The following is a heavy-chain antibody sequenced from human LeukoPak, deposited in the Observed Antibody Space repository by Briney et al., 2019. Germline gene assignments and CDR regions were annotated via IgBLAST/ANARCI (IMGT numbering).Heavy chain of an antibody. D-gene: IGHD2-2*01. V-gene: IGHV1-2*02. CDR2: INPNSGGT. CDR1: GYTFTGYY. J-gene: IGHJ5*02. CDR3: ARDSGVVPAATLDP. Sequence: ASVKVSCKASGYTFTGYYMHWVRQAPGQGLEWMGWINPNSGGTNYAQKFQGRVTMTRDTSISTAYMELSRLRSDDTAVYYCARDSGVVPAATLDPWGQGTLVTVSS.